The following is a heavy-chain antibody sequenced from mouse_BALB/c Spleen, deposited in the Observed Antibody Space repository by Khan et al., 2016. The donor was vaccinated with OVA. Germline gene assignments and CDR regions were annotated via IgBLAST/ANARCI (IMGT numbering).Heavy chain of an antibody. V-gene: IGHV3-8*02. CDR1: GDYIASGY. J-gene: IGHJ3*01. Sequence: EVQLQESGPSLVKPSQTLSLTCSVTGDYIASGYWNWIRKFPGNKLEYMGYINYSGNTHYNPSLKSRISITRDTSKNQYYLQLNSVTTEDTATYXCADYGSYFVYWGQGTLVTVSA. CDR3: ADYGSYFVY. CDR2: INYSGNT. D-gene: IGHD1-1*01.